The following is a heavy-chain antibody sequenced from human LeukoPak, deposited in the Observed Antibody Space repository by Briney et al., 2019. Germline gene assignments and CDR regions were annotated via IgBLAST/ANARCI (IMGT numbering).Heavy chain of an antibody. D-gene: IGHD5-18*01. CDR1: GFTFDDYA. V-gene: IGHV3-43*02. J-gene: IGHJ4*02. CDR2: ISGDGGST. Sequence: PGGSLRLSCAAPGFTFDDYAMHWVRQAPGKGLEWVSLISGDGGSTYYADSVKGRFTISRDNSKNSLYLQMNSLRTEDTALYYCAKGMGGYGYVEGDYWGQGTLVTVSS. CDR3: AKGMGGYGYVEGDY.